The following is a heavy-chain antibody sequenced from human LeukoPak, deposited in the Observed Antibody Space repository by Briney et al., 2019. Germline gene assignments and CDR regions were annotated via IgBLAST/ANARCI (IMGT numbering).Heavy chain of an antibody. CDR1: GYTFTSYY. Sequence: GASVKVSCKASGYTFTSYYMHWVRQAPGQGLEWMGMISPSGGSTTYAQKFQGRVTMTRDMSTSTVYMDLSSLRSEDTAVYYCARDWDVVCFDYWGQGTLVTVSS. J-gene: IGHJ4*02. CDR3: ARDWDVVCFDY. V-gene: IGHV1-46*01. D-gene: IGHD5/OR15-5a*01. CDR2: ISPSGGST.